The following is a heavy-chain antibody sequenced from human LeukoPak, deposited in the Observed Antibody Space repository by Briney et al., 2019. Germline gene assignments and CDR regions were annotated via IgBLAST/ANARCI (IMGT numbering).Heavy chain of an antibody. CDR1: GGSISSGGYY. Sequence: SETLSLTCTVSGGSISSGGYYWSWIRQHPGKGLEWIGNIYYSGSTYYNPSIKSRVTISVDTSKNQFSLKLSSVTAADTAVYYCARAQTYYYDSSGPFQIDYWGQGTLVTVSS. CDR3: ARAQTYYYDSSGPFQIDY. D-gene: IGHD3-22*01. J-gene: IGHJ4*02. V-gene: IGHV4-31*03. CDR2: IYYSGST.